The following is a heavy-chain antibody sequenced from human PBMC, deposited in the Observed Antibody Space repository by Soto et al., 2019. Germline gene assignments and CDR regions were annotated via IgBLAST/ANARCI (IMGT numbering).Heavy chain of an antibody. CDR2: SRNKANSYST. D-gene: IGHD1-26*01. J-gene: IGHJ4*02. V-gene: IGHV3-72*01. CDR3: ARFSGSYTRGLDY. Sequence: EVQLVESGGGLVQPGGSLRLSCAASGFTFSDHYMDWVRQAPGKGLEWVGRSRNKANSYSTEYAACVKGRFTNTRNESKNSLYLKMNSQKTEDTAVYYCARFSGSYTRGLDYWGQGTLVTVSS. CDR1: GFTFSDHY.